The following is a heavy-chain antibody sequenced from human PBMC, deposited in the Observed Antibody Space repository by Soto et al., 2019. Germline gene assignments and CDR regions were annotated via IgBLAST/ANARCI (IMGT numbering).Heavy chain of an antibody. D-gene: IGHD3-9*01. J-gene: IGHJ4*02. Sequence: ASVKVSCKASGYTFTSYGISWVRQAPGQGLEWMGWISAYNGNTNYAQKLQGRVTMTTDTSTSTAYMELRSLRSDDTAVYYCARDYYDILTGYYPFDYWGQGTLVTVSS. V-gene: IGHV1-18*01. CDR3: ARDYYDILTGYYPFDY. CDR2: ISAYNGNT. CDR1: GYTFTSYG.